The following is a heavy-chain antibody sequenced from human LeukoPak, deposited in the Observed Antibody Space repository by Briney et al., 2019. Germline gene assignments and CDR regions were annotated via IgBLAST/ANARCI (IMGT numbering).Heavy chain of an antibody. Sequence: ASVKVSCKASGGTFSSYAISWVRQAPGQGLEWMGGIIPIFGTANYAQKFQGRVTITADESTSTAYMGLSSLRSEDTAVYYCARERYYDSSGYRVHWGQGTLVTVSS. D-gene: IGHD3-22*01. CDR1: GGTFSSYA. CDR3: ARERYYDSSGYRVH. CDR2: IIPIFGTA. J-gene: IGHJ4*02. V-gene: IGHV1-69*13.